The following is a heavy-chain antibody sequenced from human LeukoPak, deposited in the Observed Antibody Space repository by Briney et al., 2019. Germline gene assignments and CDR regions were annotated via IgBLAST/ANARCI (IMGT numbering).Heavy chain of an antibody. D-gene: IGHD2-8*02. CDR1: GFTFSSYG. CDR2: ISPGGDIK. V-gene: IGHV3-23*01. J-gene: IGHJ4*02. Sequence: GGSLRLSCAASGFTFSSYGMSWVRQAPGKGLEWVSGISPGGDIKYYADSVKGRFTISRDNSKSTLSLQMNSLRAEDTAIYYCATYRQVLLPFESWGQGTLVTVSS. CDR3: ATYRQVLLPFES.